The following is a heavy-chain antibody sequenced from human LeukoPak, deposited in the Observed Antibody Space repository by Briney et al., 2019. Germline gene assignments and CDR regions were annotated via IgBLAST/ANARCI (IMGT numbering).Heavy chain of an antibody. Sequence: ASVKVSCKASGYTFTDYFIHWVRQAPGQGLEWMGWINPNIGDASYAQKFQDRVTMTRDRSINTAFMELSRLTSDDTAVYYCARMALDGGDSIGFDSWGQGTLVTVSS. CDR3: ARMALDGGDSIGFDS. CDR2: INPNIGDA. D-gene: IGHD2-21*02. J-gene: IGHJ5*01. CDR1: GYTFTDYF. V-gene: IGHV1-2*02.